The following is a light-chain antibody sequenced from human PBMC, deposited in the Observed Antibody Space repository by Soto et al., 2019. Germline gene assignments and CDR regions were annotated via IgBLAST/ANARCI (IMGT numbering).Light chain of an antibody. CDR1: SSDVAKYDS. J-gene: IGLJ2*01. V-gene: IGLV2-11*02. CDR2: GVS. Sequence: QPVLTQPRSVSGSPGQSVTISCIGTSSDVAKYDSVSWYQQHPGKAPKLMIWGVSERPSGVPDRFSGSKSGNTASLTISGLQAEDEADYYCCSYGGIDNFNVFGGGTKLTVL. CDR3: CSYGGIDNFNV.